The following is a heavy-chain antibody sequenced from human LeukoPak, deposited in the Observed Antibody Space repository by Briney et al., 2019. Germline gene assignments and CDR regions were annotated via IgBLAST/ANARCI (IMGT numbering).Heavy chain of an antibody. CDR3: ARDLGGYSYFDY. CDR1: GFTFSSYE. V-gene: IGHV3-48*03. J-gene: IGHJ4*02. D-gene: IGHD5-18*01. CDR2: ISSSGSTI. Sequence: GGSLRLSCAASGFTFSSYEMNWVRQAPGKGLEWVSYISSSGSTIYYADSVKGRFIISRDNAKNSLYLQMNSLRAEDTAVYYCARDLGGYSYFDYWGQGTLVTVSS.